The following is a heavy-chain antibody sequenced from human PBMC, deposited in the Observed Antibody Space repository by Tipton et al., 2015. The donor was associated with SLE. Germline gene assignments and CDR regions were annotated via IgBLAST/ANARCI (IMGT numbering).Heavy chain of an antibody. CDR3: ARDGGAAAENFNYHTDV. Sequence: TLSLTCTVSGGSIFSSYWSWIRQPPGKGLEWIGCIYFSGSTNYNPSLRSRVTMSVDSSNSQFSLKLSSVTAADTAVYYCARDGGAAAENFNYHTDVWGIGTTVTVSS. V-gene: IGHV4-59*01. J-gene: IGHJ6*03. D-gene: IGHD6-13*01. CDR2: IYFSGST. CDR1: GGSIFSSY.